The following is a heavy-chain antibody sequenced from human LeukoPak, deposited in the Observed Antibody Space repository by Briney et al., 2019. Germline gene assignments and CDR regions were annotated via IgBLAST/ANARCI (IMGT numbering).Heavy chain of an antibody. J-gene: IGHJ4*02. CDR3: ARVGRIQTAGGYLVT. Sequence: GASVKVSCKASGYTFTGYYMHWVRQAPGQGLEWMRWINPNSGGTNYAQKFQGRVTMTRDTSISTAYMELSRLRSDDTAVYYCARVGRIQTAGGYLVTWGQGTLVTVSS. V-gene: IGHV1-2*02. CDR1: GYTFTGYY. CDR2: INPNSGGT. D-gene: IGHD5-12*01.